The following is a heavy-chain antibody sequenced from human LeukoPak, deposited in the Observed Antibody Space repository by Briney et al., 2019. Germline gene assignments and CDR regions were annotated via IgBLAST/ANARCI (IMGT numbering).Heavy chain of an antibody. CDR2: IRSKAYGGTT. Sequence: GRSLRLSCTASGFTFGDYAMSWVRQAPGKGLEWVGFIRSKAYGGTTEYAASVKGRFTISRDDSKSIAYLQMNSLKTEDTAVYYCTRDVSKGWFDPWGQGTLVTVSS. CDR1: GFTFGDYA. CDR3: TRDVSKGWFDP. V-gene: IGHV3-49*04. J-gene: IGHJ5*02.